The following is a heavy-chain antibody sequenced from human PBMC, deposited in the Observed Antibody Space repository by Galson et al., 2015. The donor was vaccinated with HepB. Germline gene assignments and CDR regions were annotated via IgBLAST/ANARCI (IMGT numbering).Heavy chain of an antibody. Sequence: SVKVSCKASGYTFTSYGISWVRQAPGQGLEWMGWISAYNGNTNYAQKLQGRVTMTTDTSTSTAYMELRSLRSDDTAVYYCARTYYYDSSGYYGWFDPWGQGTLVTVSS. J-gene: IGHJ5*02. D-gene: IGHD3-22*01. CDR3: ARTYYYDSSGYYGWFDP. V-gene: IGHV1-18*01. CDR2: ISAYNGNT. CDR1: GYTFTSYG.